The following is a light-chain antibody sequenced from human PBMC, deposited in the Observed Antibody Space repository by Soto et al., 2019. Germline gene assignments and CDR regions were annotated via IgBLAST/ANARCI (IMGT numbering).Light chain of an antibody. Sequence: QSALTQPASVSGSPGQSITISCTGTSSDVGAYNYVSWYQQYPGKAPKVIIFEVRKRPSGVSNRFSGSKSGDTASLTISGLQAEDEADYYCQSYDSTLSASVFGGGTKLTVL. CDR1: SSDVGAYNY. V-gene: IGLV2-14*01. CDR2: EVR. J-gene: IGLJ3*02. CDR3: QSYDSTLSASV.